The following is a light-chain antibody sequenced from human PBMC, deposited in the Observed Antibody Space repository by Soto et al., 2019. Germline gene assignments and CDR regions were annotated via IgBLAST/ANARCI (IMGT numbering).Light chain of an antibody. CDR3: SSYTSIHTYV. CDR1: SSDVGGYDY. Sequence: VLTQPASVSGTPGQSIAISCTGTSSDVGGYDYVSWYQQHAGKAPKLMIYDVSNRPSGVPNRFSGSKSGNTASLTISGLRAEDEADYYCSSYTSIHTYVFGTGTKVTVL. J-gene: IGLJ1*01. V-gene: IGLV2-14*01. CDR2: DVS.